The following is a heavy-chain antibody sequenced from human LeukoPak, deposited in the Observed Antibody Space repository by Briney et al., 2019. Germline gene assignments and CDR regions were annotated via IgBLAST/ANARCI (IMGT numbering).Heavy chain of an antibody. CDR3: AKDITSSGWSNWFAP. CDR1: GFTFSSYA. CDR2: ISGSGGST. J-gene: IGHJ5*02. V-gene: IGHV3-23*01. Sequence: PGGSLRLSCAASGFTFSSYAMSWVRQAPGKGLEWVSAISGSGGSTYYADSVKGRFTISRDNSKNTLYLQMNSLRAEDTAVYYCAKDITSSGWSNWFAPWGQGTLVTVSS. D-gene: IGHD6-19*01.